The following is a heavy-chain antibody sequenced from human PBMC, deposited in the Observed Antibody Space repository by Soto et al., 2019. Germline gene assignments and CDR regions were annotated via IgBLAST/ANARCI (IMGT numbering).Heavy chain of an antibody. Sequence: SGFTLSSSAMSWGRQAPGKGLEWVSAISGSGGTTDYAAPVKGRFTISRDDSKNTLYLQMNSLKTEDTAVYYCTTDPVTMIVVVPSSGWGQGTLVTVSS. J-gene: IGHJ4*02. V-gene: IGHV3-23*01. CDR2: ISGSGGTT. CDR1: GFTLSSSA. CDR3: TTDPVTMIVVVPSSG. D-gene: IGHD3-22*01.